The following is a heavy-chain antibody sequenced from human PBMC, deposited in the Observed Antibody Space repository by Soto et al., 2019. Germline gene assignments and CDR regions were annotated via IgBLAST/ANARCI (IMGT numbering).Heavy chain of an antibody. J-gene: IGHJ3*02. Sequence: EVQLLESGGGLVQPGGSLRLSCAASGFTFSSYAMSWVRQAPGKGLEWVSAISAGGYSTSYADSVKGRFTISRDNPKNTLYLQMNSLRAEDTAVYYGAKDQAVVVAAIVGAFDIWGQGTMVTVSS. CDR1: GFTFSSYA. CDR3: AKDQAVVVAAIVGAFDI. V-gene: IGHV3-23*01. CDR2: ISAGGYST. D-gene: IGHD2-15*01.